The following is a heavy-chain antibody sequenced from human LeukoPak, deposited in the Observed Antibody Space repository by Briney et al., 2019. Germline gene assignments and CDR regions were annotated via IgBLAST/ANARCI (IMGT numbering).Heavy chain of an antibody. CDR2: VNPNSGDT. CDR1: GYSFNIYE. Sequence: ASVKVSCKTSGYSFNIYEINWVRQATGQGLEWMGWVNPNSGDTDYAQKFQGRLTMTRNTSISTAYMELSGLRLEDTAVYYCSKGPRFDPWGQGTQVTVSS. CDR3: SKGPRFDP. V-gene: IGHV1-8*01. J-gene: IGHJ5*02.